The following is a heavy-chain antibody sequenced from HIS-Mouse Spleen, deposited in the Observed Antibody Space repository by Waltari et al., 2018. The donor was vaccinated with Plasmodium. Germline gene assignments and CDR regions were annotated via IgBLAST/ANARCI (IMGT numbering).Heavy chain of an antibody. CDR2: ISSSSSYI. CDR1: GFTFRSYS. D-gene: IGHD6-13*01. J-gene: IGHJ4*02. CDR3: ARDRSAAALLGY. Sequence: EVQLVESGGGLVKPGGSLRLSCAASGFTFRSYSMNWVRQAPGKGLEWVSSISSSSSYIYYADSVKGRFTISRDNAKNSLYLQMNSLRAEDTAVYYCARDRSAAALLGYWGQGTLVTVSS. V-gene: IGHV3-21*01.